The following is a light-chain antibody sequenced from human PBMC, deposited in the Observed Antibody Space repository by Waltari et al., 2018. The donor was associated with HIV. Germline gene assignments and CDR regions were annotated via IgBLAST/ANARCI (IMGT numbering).Light chain of an antibody. V-gene: IGLV1-36*01. J-gene: IGLJ1*01. CDR2: YDD. Sequence: QSVLTQPPSVSGAPGQRVIISCSGGRSHIEHYVLNWYQHLPGKAPRLLIYYDDLLPSGVSDRFSASKSGTSASLAISGLQSEDEADYYCASWDDSLNGYVFGSGTKITVL. CDR3: ASWDDSLNGYV. CDR1: RSHIEHYV.